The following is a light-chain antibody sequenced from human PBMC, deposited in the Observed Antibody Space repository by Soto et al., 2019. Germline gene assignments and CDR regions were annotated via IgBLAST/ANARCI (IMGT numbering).Light chain of an antibody. CDR1: QSVSSY. Sequence: EVVLTQSPATLSLSPGDSATLSCRASQSVSSYLAWYQQKPGQAPRLLIYDASKRATGIQARFTGSGFGTDYTLTIRSLEPEDFAVYYCKQRSTWRTCGQGTKVDIK. CDR3: KQRSTWRT. V-gene: IGKV3-11*01. J-gene: IGKJ1*01. CDR2: DAS.